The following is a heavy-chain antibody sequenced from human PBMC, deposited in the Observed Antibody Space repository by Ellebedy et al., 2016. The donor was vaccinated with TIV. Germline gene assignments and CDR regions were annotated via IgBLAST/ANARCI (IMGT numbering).Heavy chain of an antibody. CDR2: INPNSGGT. D-gene: IGHD2-15*01. V-gene: IGHV1-2*02. Sequence: ASVKVSXKASGYTFTGYYMHWVRQAPGQGLEWMGWINPNSGGTNYAQKFQGRVTMTRNTSISTAYMELSSLRSEDTAVYYCARGPLLYYYYMDVWGKGTTVTVSS. CDR3: ARGPLLYYYYMDV. J-gene: IGHJ6*03. CDR1: GYTFTGYY.